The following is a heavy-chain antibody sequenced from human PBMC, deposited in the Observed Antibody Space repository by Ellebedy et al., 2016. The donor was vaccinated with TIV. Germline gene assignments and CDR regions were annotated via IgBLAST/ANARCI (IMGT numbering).Heavy chain of an antibody. Sequence: GESLKISXKGSGYSFTSYWIGWVRQMPGKGLEWMGIIYPGDSDTRYSPSFQGQVTISADKSISTAYLQWSSLKASDTAMYYCARIIAVAGTIDYYYYYGMDVWGQGTTVTVSS. V-gene: IGHV5-51*01. CDR2: IYPGDSDT. CDR3: ARIIAVAGTIDYYYYYGMDV. D-gene: IGHD6-19*01. J-gene: IGHJ6*02. CDR1: GYSFTSYW.